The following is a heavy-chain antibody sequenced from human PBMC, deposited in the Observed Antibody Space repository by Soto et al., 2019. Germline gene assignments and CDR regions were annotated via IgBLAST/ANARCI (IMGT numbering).Heavy chain of an antibody. Sequence: SETLSLTCSVYGGSFSGYYWSWIRQPPGKGLEWIGEINHSGSTNYNPSLKSRVTISVDTSKNQFSLKLSSVTAADTAVYYCARGREGLFDYWGQGTLVTVSS. V-gene: IGHV4-34*01. CDR1: GGSFSGYY. J-gene: IGHJ4*02. CDR2: INHSGST. CDR3: ARGREGLFDY.